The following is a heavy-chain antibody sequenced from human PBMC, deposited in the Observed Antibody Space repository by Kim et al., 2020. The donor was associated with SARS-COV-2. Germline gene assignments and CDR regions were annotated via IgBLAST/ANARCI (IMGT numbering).Heavy chain of an antibody. CDR3: ARQNSGSYIIDY. Sequence: YYNPSLKSRVTISVDTSKNQFSLQLSSVTAADTAVYYCARQNSGSYIIDYWGQGTLVTVSS. J-gene: IGHJ4*02. V-gene: IGHV4-39*07. D-gene: IGHD1-26*01.